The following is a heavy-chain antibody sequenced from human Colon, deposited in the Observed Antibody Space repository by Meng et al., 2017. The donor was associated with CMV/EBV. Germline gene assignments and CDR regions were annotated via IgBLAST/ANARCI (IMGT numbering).Heavy chain of an antibody. CDR2: ISSSTYTT. Sequence: GSLRLSCAASGFTFSHYSMNWVRQAPGKGLEWISYISSSTYTTYYLDSVKGRFTISRDNAKNSLYLQMNSLGAEDTAVYYCARASIPDTGMGLDNWGQGTQVTVSS. CDR3: ARASIPDTGMGLDN. V-gene: IGHV3-48*04. D-gene: IGHD2-8*02. CDR1: GFTFSHYS. J-gene: IGHJ4*02.